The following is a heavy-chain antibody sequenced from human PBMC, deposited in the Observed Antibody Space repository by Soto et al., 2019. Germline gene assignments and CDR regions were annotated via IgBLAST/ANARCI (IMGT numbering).Heavy chain of an antibody. Sequence: SETLSLTCTVSGDSISSSGYYWGWIRQPPGKGLEWIGSIYYSGSTYYNPSLKSRVTISVDRSKNQFSLTLSSVTAADTAVYYCARAGGLGAVAVDYWGQGTLVTVS. CDR3: ARAGGLGAVAVDY. V-gene: IGHV4-39*07. CDR1: GDSISSSGYY. J-gene: IGHJ4*02. CDR2: IYYSGST. D-gene: IGHD6-19*01.